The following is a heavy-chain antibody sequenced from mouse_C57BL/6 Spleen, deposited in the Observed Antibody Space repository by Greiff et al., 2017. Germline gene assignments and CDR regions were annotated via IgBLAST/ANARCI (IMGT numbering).Heavy chain of an antibody. J-gene: IGHJ4*01. V-gene: IGHV1-64*01. CDR2: IHPNSGST. CDR3: ARGAGGYYYDYYAMDY. CDR1: GYTFTSYW. D-gene: IGHD1-1*01. Sequence: QVQLQQPGAELVKPGASVKLSCKASGYTFTSYWMHWVKQRPGQGLEWIGMIHPNSGSTNYNEKFKSKATLTVDKSSSTAYMQLSSLTSEDSAVYYCARGAGGYYYDYYAMDYWGQGTTVTVSS.